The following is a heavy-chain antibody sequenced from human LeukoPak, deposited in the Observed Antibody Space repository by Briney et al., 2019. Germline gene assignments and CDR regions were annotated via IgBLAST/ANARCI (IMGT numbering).Heavy chain of an antibody. V-gene: IGHV1-69*04. J-gene: IGHJ5*02. Sequence: SVKVSCKASGGTFSSYAISWVRQAPGPGLEWMGRIITIFGIANYAQKFQGRVTITADKSTSTAYMALSSLRSEDTAVYYCARDLGDIVVVTAIGAGGFDPWGQGTLVTVSS. D-gene: IGHD2-21*02. CDR2: IITIFGIA. CDR3: ARDLGDIVVVTAIGAGGFDP. CDR1: GGTFSSYA.